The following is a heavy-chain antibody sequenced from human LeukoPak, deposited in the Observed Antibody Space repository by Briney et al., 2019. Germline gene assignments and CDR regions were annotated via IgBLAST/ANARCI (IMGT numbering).Heavy chain of an antibody. J-gene: IGHJ4*02. CDR1: GGSISSGSYY. CDR2: IYTSGST. CDR3: ATSGGYYDILTGYYTSYFDY. V-gene: IGHV4-61*02. Sequence: SQTLSLTCTVSGGSISSGSYYWRWSRQPGGRGVEWIERIYTSGSTYYNPSLKSRVTISVDTSKNQFSLKLSSVTAADTAVYYCATSGGYYDILTGYYTSYFDYWGQGTLVTVSS. D-gene: IGHD3-9*01.